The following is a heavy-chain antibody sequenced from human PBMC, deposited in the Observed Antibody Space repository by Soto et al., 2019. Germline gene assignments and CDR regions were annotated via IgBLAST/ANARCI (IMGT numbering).Heavy chain of an antibody. D-gene: IGHD6-19*01. J-gene: IGHJ5*02. CDR1: GGSFSGYY. CDR2: INRSGST. Sequence: PSETLSLTCAVYGGSFSGYYWSWIRQPPGKGLEWIGEINRSGSTNYNPSLKSRVTISVDTSKNQFSLKLSSVTAADTAVYYCASGPHSGWYDSRWFDPWGQGTLVTVSS. CDR3: ASGPHSGWYDSRWFDP. V-gene: IGHV4-34*01.